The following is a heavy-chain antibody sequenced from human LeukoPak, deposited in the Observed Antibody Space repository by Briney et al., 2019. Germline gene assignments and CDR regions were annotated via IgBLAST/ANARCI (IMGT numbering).Heavy chain of an antibody. V-gene: IGHV3-30-3*01. CDR3: ARPVGYYSYFDC. D-gene: IGHD3-22*01. J-gene: IGHJ4*02. CDR1: GFTFSSYA. Sequence: GGSLRLSCAASGFTFSSYAMHWVRQAPGKGLEWVAVISYDGSNRYYADSVKGRFTISRDNSKNTLYLQMNSLRAVETAVYYCARPVGYYSYFDCWGQGTLVTVSS. CDR2: ISYDGSNR.